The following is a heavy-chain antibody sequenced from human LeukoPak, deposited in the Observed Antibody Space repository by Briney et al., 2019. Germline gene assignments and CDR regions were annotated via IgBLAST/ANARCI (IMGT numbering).Heavy chain of an antibody. J-gene: IGHJ4*02. CDR3: ARDTAAAGTGEEVEFDY. V-gene: IGHV1-46*01. D-gene: IGHD6-13*01. CDR1: GYTFTSSY. CDR2: VNPSGGST. Sequence: ASVKVSCKASGYTFTSSYMHWVRQAPGQGLEWMGIVNPSGGSTSYAPKFQGRVTMTRDTSTSTVYMELSSLKSEDTAVHYCARDTAAAGTGEEVEFDYWGQGTLVTVSS.